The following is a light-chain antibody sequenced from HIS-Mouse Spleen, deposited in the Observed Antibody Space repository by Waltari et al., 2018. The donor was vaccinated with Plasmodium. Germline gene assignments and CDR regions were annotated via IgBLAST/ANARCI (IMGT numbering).Light chain of an antibody. CDR3: AAWDDSLSGPV. J-gene: IGLJ3*02. Sequence: QSVLTQPPSASGTPGPRVTIPCSGRSPHRGSNYVYCYQQPPGTAPKLLIYRNNQRPSGVPDRFSGSKSGTSASLAISGLRSEDEADYYCAAWDDSLSGPVFGGGTKLTVL. CDR2: RNN. CDR1: SPHRGSNY. V-gene: IGLV1-47*01.